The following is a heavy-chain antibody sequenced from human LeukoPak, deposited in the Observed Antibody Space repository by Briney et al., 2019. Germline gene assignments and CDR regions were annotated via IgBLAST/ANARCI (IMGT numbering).Heavy chain of an antibody. CDR2: INPNSGGT. CDR3: ARNGYYYDSSGQSSYYYYYYMDV. Sequence: GASVKVSCKASGYTFTGYYMHWVRQAPGQGLEWMGWINPNSGGTNYAQKFQGRVTMTRDTSISTAYMELSRLRSDDTAVYYCARNGYYYDSSGQSSYYYYYYMDVWGKGTTVTVSS. CDR1: GYTFTGYY. J-gene: IGHJ6*03. D-gene: IGHD3-22*01. V-gene: IGHV1-2*02.